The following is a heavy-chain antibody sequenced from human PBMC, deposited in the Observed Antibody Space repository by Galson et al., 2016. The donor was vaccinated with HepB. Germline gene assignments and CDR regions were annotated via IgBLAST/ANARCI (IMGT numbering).Heavy chain of an antibody. Sequence: SLRLSCAASGFTFSSYWMTWVRQAPGKGLESVANIKQDGSEKYYVDSVKGRFTISRDNAKNSLYLQMNSLRAEDSALYCASMAYGYFDRWGQGTLVTVSS. CDR1: GFTFSSYW. J-gene: IGHJ4*02. CDR3: ASMAYGYFDR. CDR2: IKQDGSEK. D-gene: IGHD2-21*01. V-gene: IGHV3-7*01.